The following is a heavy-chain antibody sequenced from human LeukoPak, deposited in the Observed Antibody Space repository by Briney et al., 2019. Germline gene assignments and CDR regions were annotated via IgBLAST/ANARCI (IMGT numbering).Heavy chain of an antibody. V-gene: IGHV3-23*01. D-gene: IGHD5-12*01. CDR1: GFTSSNYA. CDR2: LIGSSGST. CDR3: AKGAYDYIEIGYFDS. J-gene: IGHJ4*02. Sequence: GSLRLSCAASGFTSSNYAMNWVRQAPGKGLEWVSVLIGSSGSTDYADSVKGRLTISRDNSKNTVFLQMNSLRAEDTAIYYCAKGAYDYIEIGYFDSWGQGTLVTVSS.